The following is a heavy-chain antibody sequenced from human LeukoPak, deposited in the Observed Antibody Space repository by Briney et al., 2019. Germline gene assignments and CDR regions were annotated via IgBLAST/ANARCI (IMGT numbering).Heavy chain of an antibody. J-gene: IGHJ4*02. CDR2: ISYDGSNK. V-gene: IGHV3-30-3*01. D-gene: IGHD2-2*01. CDR1: GFTFSSYA. CDR3: AKGLSVVPAAPLDY. Sequence: PGGSLRLSCAASGFTFSSYAMHWVRQAPGKGLEWVAVISYDGSNKYYADSVKGRFTISRDNSKNTLYLQMNSLRAEDTAVYYCAKGLSVVPAAPLDYWGQGTLVTVSS.